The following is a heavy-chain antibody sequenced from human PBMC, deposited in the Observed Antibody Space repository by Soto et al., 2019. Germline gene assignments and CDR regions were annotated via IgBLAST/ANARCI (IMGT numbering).Heavy chain of an antibody. Sequence: SETLSLTSIVSGGSISTNSYYWGWIRQPPGKGLEWIGSIYYSGSTYYNPSLKSRVTMSVDTSKNQFSLKMSSVTAADTAVYYCASSDSRNYYYNFDYWGQGTLVTVSS. V-gene: IGHV4-39*01. CDR1: GGSISTNSYY. J-gene: IGHJ4*02. CDR2: IYYSGST. D-gene: IGHD3-22*01. CDR3: ASSDSRNYYYNFDY.